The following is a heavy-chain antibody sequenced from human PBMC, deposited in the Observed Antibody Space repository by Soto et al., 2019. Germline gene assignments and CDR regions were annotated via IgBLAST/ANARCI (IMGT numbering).Heavy chain of an antibody. CDR2: ISSSSSYI. CDR3: ARQYCGGDCPMPWPS. Sequence: EVQLVESGGGLVKPGGSLRLSCEASGFTFSSYNMNWVRQAPGKGLEWVSSISSSSSYIYYADSVKGRFTISRDNAKNSLYLQMNSLRAEDTAVYYCARQYCGGDCPMPWPSSGQGTLVTVSS. D-gene: IGHD2-21*02. CDR1: GFTFSSYN. J-gene: IGHJ5*02. V-gene: IGHV3-21*01.